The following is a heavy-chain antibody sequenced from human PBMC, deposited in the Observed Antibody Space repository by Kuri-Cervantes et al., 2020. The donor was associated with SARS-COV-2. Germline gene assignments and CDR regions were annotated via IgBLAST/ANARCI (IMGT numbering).Heavy chain of an antibody. CDR2: IIPIFGTA. D-gene: IGHD3-3*01. J-gene: IGHJ6*02. Sequence: TCAASGFTFSSYAMSWVRQAPGKGLEWMGGIIPIFGTANYAQKFQGRVTITADESTSTAYMELSSLRSEDTAVYYCARGGSGYYYYYYYGMDVWGQGTTVTVSS. CDR1: GFTFSSYA. V-gene: IGHV1-69*01. CDR3: ARGGSGYYYYYYYGMDV.